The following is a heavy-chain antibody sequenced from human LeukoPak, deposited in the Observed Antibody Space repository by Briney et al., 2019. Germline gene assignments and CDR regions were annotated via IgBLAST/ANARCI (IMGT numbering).Heavy chain of an antibody. CDR1: GFTFSSYW. CDR2: IKQDGSEK. V-gene: IGHV3-7*01. Sequence: GGSLRLSCAASGFTFSSYWMSWVRQAPGKGLEWVANIKQDGSEKYYVDSVKGRFTISRDNAKNSLYLQMNCLRAEDTAVYYCARKYSSGWYSVFDPWGQGTLVTVSS. CDR3: ARKYSSGWYSVFDP. D-gene: IGHD6-19*01. J-gene: IGHJ5*02.